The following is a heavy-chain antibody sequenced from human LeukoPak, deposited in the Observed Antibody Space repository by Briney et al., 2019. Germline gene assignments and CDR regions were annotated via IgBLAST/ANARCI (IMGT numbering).Heavy chain of an antibody. CDR3: ARGGGATLRGPYQGYDY. CDR2: INPSGGST. V-gene: IGHV1-46*01. Sequence: GASVKVSCKASGDTFTSYYMHWVRQAPGQGLEWMGIINPSGGSTSYAQKFQGRVTMTRDTSTSTVYMELSSLRSEDTAVYYCARGGGATLRGPYQGYDYWGQGTLVTVSS. J-gene: IGHJ4*02. D-gene: IGHD1-26*01. CDR1: GDTFTSYY.